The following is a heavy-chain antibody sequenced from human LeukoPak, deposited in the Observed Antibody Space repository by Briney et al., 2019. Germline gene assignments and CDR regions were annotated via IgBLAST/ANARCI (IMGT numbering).Heavy chain of an antibody. Sequence: SETLSLTCTVCGGSISSSSWSWSRQPPGKGLEWIGYIYYTGSTNYNPSLKSRVTISVDTSKNQFSLELSSVTAADTAVYYCATSSWYGNWFDPWGQGTLVTVSS. CDR2: IYYTGST. V-gene: IGHV4-59*01. CDR3: ATSSWYGNWFDP. J-gene: IGHJ5*02. CDR1: GGSISSSS. D-gene: IGHD6-13*01.